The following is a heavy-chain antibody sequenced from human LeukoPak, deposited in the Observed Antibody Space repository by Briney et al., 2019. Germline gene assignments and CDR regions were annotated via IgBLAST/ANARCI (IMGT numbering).Heavy chain of an antibody. CDR1: GGSFSGYY. CDR3: ASGASYVWGSYRSGSFDY. V-gene: IGHV4-34*01. CDR2: IHHSGST. D-gene: IGHD3-16*02. J-gene: IGHJ4*02. Sequence: PSETLSLTCAVYGGSFSGYYWSWIRQPPGKGLEWIGEIHHSGSTNYNPSLKSRVTISVDTSKNQFSLKLSSVTAADTAVYYCASGASYVWGSYRSGSFDYWGQGTLVTVSS.